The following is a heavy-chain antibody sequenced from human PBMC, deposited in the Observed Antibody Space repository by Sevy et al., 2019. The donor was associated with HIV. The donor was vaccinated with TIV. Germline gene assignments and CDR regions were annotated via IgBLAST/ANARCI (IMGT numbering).Heavy chain of an antibody. CDR2: ILYSGNP. J-gene: IGHJ4*02. CDR1: GDSISSSGYY. CDR3: ARGQITTIGFDY. V-gene: IGHV4-31*03. D-gene: IGHD1-1*01. Sequence: SETLSLTCTVSGDSISSSGYYWSWIRQHPGEGLEWIGYILYSGNPYYNPSLKSRLIISLDTSKNQFSLKLSSVTAAGTAVYYCARGQITTIGFDYWGQGTLVTVSS.